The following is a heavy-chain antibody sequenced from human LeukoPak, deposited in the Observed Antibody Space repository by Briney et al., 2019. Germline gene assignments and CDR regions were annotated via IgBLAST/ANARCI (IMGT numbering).Heavy chain of an antibody. CDR1: GYSFIVYY. D-gene: IGHD4-17*01. V-gene: IGHV1-2*02. Sequence: ASVKVSCKASGYSFIVYYIHWVRLAPGQGLEWMGWINPSSGGTHYAQKFLGRVTMTRDTSISTAYMELIRLRSDDTAVYYCATLYGDYVTSDYWGLGTLVTVSS. J-gene: IGHJ4*02. CDR2: INPSSGGT. CDR3: ATLYGDYVTSDY.